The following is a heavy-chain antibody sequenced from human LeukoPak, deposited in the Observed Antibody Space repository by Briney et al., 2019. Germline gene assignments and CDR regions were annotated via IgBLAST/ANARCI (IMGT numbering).Heavy chain of an antibody. CDR2: ISGSGGST. V-gene: IGHV3-23*01. CDR1: GFTFSSYA. J-gene: IGHJ3*02. Sequence: PGGSLRLSCAASGFTFSSYAMSWVRQAPGKGLEWVSAISGSGGSTYYADSVKGRFTISRDNSKNTLYLQMNSLKTEDTAVYYCTTVGYCSSISCFVFYMWGQGTMVTVSS. CDR3: TTVGYCSSISCFVFYM. D-gene: IGHD2-2*03.